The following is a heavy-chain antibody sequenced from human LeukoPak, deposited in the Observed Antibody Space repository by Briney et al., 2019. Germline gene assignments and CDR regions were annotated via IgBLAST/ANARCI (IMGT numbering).Heavy chain of an antibody. CDR3: ANYLTGTMRDS. J-gene: IGHJ4*02. D-gene: IGHD4-17*01. V-gene: IGHV4-39*01. CDR1: GGSISSSGHY. Sequence: PSETLSLTCSVSGGSISSSGHYWGWIRQPPGTGLEWIGSIYNSVGSAYNPSLKSRVTISADTSNNQFSLKLSSVSATDTAIYYCANYLTGTMRDSWGQGTLVTVSS. CDR2: IYNSVGS.